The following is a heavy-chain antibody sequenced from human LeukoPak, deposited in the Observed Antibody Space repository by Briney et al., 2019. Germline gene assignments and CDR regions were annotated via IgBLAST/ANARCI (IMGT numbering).Heavy chain of an antibody. V-gene: IGHV4-39*01. CDR3: VRIYCTSTSCYGDSYYGMDV. D-gene: IGHD2-2*01. J-gene: IGHJ6*02. CDR1: GDSISSSRHS. Sequence: PSETLSLTCTASGDSISSSRHSWGWIRQPPGKGLEWIGSISYSGSTYYNPSLKTRVTMSVDTSENQFSLKLSSVTAADSTVYYCVRIYCTSTSCYGDSYYGMDVWGQGTTVTVSS. CDR2: ISYSGST.